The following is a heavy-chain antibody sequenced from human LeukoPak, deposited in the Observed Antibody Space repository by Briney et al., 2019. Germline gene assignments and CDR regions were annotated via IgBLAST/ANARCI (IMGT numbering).Heavy chain of an antibody. J-gene: IGHJ5*02. Sequence: SETLSLTCSVSGGXIISTISYWGWIRQPPGKGLEWVGSIYYSGTTYYNPSLKSRVTVSVDTSKNQFSLRLTSVTAADTAVYYCARSIAAHGPTHNWFDPWGQGTLVTVSS. CDR2: IYYSGTT. V-gene: IGHV4-39*01. CDR3: ARSIAAHGPTHNWFDP. D-gene: IGHD6-13*01. CDR1: GGXIISTISY.